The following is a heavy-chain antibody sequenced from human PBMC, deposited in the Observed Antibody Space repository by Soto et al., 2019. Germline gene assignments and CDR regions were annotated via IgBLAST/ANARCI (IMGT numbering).Heavy chain of an antibody. J-gene: IGHJ6*03. V-gene: IGHV1-69*02. D-gene: IGHD2-2*02. Sequence: QVQLVQAGAEVKKPGSSVKVSCKSSGGTFSSYTISWVRQAPGQGLEWMGRIIPILGIANYAQKFQGRVTITADKSTSTAYMELSSLRSEDTAVYYCARIPSKPYYYYDYMDVCGKGTTVTLSS. CDR2: IIPILGIA. CDR3: ARIPSKPYYYYDYMDV. CDR1: GGTFSSYT.